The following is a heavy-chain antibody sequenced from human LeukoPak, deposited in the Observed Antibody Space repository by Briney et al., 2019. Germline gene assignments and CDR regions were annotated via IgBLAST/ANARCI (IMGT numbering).Heavy chain of an antibody. V-gene: IGHV4-61*01. CDR1: GGSISSSSYY. Sequence: SETLSLTCTVSGGSISSSSYYWGWIRQPPGKGLEWIGYIYYSGSTNYNPSLKSRVTISVDTSKNQFSLKLSSVTAADTAVYYCARDSGSYSPWYFDYWGQGTLVTVSS. CDR3: ARDSGSYSPWYFDY. CDR2: IYYSGST. D-gene: IGHD1-26*01. J-gene: IGHJ4*02.